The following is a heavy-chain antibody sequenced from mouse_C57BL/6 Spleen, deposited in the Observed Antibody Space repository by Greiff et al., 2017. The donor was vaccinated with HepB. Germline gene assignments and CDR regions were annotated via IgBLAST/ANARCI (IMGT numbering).Heavy chain of an antibody. V-gene: IGHV5-17*01. CDR1: GFTFSDYG. D-gene: IGHD3-2*02. Sequence: EVQVVESGGGLVKPGGSLKLSCAASGFTFSDYGMRWVRQAPEKGLEWVAYISSGSSTIYYADTVKGRFTISRDNAKNTLFLQMTSLRSEDTAMYYCARQAQATDYFDYWGQGTTLTVSS. CDR2: ISSGSSTI. CDR3: ARQAQATDYFDY. J-gene: IGHJ2*01.